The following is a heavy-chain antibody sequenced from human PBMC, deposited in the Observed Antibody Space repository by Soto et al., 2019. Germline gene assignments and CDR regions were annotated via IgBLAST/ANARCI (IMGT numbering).Heavy chain of an antibody. CDR1: GFTFDDYA. J-gene: IGHJ4*02. V-gene: IGHV3-9*01. CDR3: AKDAGATKYYFDY. Sequence: GGSLRLSCAASGFTFDDYAMHWVRQAPGKGLEWVSGISWNSAKIRYADSVKGRFTISRDNAKNSLYLQMNSLRADDTALYYCAKDAGATKYYFDYWGQGTLVTVS. CDR2: ISWNSAKI. D-gene: IGHD5-12*01.